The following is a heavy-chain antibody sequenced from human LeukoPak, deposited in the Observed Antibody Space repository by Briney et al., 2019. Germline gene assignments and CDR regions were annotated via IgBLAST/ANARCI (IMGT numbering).Heavy chain of an antibody. J-gene: IGHJ3*02. V-gene: IGHV3-7*01. D-gene: IGHD1-14*01. CDR1: GFTFTSYW. CDR3: ARGGSRGDAFDI. CDR2: IKHDGSEK. Sequence: GGSLRLSCAASGFTFTSYWMTWVRQAPGKVLEWVANIKHDGSEKFYVDSVKGRFTISRDNAKNSLYLLMNSLRAEDTTMYYCARGGSRGDAFDIWGQGTMVTVAS.